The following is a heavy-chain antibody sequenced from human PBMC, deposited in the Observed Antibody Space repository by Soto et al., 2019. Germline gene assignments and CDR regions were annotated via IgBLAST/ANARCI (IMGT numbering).Heavy chain of an antibody. D-gene: IGHD3-16*01. CDR2: IWYDGSNK. J-gene: IGHJ6*03. V-gene: IGHV3-33*01. CDR3: SRDYCSPFDDDYPVYYYYYYMDV. Sequence: PGGSLRLSCAASGFTFSSYGMHWVRQAPGKGLEWVAVIWYDGSNKYYADSVKGRFTISRDNSKNTLYLQMNSLRAEDTAVYYCSRDYCSPFDDDYPVYYYYYYMDVWGKGTTVIVSS. CDR1: GFTFSSYG.